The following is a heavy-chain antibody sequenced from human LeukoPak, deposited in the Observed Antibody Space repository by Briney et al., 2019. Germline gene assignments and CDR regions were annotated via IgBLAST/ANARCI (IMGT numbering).Heavy chain of an antibody. Sequence: GGSLRLSCAASAFTFSSYSMNWVRQAPGKGLEWVSYISSSSSTIYYANSVKGRFTISRDNAKNSLYLQMNSLRAEDTAVYYCARDQNEDIVVVPAAHDYWGQGTLVTVSS. J-gene: IGHJ4*02. CDR3: ARDQNEDIVVVPAAHDY. CDR1: AFTFSSYS. V-gene: IGHV3-48*01. CDR2: ISSSSSTI. D-gene: IGHD2-2*01.